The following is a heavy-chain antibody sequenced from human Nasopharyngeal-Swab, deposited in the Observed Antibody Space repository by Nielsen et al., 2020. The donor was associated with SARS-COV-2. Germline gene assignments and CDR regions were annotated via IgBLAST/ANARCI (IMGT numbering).Heavy chain of an antibody. J-gene: IGHJ4*02. CDR2: INPNSGAT. CDR3: AREHPTSRASDY. Sequence: ASVKVSCKPSGYTFTGHYIQWVRQAPGQGLEWMGRINPNSGATKSAQRFQGRVTMTSDTSISTAYMDLSSLTSDDTALYYCAREHPTSRASDYWGQGTLVTVSS. CDR1: GYTFTGHY. V-gene: IGHV1-2*06.